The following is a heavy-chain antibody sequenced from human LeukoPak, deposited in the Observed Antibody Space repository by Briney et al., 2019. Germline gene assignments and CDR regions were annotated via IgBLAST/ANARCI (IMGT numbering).Heavy chain of an antibody. Sequence: SETLSLTCTVSGGSISGSSYYWGWIRQPPGKGLEWIGSIYYSGSTYYNPSLKSRVTISVDTSKNQFSLKLSSVTAADTAVYYCAREGVVLDAFDIWGQGTMVTVSS. CDR2: IYYSGST. CDR1: GGSISGSSYY. J-gene: IGHJ3*02. V-gene: IGHV4-39*07. D-gene: IGHD2-15*01. CDR3: AREGVVLDAFDI.